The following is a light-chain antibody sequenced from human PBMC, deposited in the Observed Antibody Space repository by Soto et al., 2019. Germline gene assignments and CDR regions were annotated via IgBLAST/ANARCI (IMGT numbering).Light chain of an antibody. J-gene: IGKJ5*01. CDR3: QQYYTYSA. CDR1: QNIRNL. Sequence: DIQMTQSPSTLSGSVGDSVTITCRASQNIRNLLAWYQQKPGKAPKPLIFDASTLKTGVPSRFGGSGSGAEFNFTITGLQPDDFATYFCQQYYTYSAFGQGTRLEIK. CDR2: DAS. V-gene: IGKV1-5*01.